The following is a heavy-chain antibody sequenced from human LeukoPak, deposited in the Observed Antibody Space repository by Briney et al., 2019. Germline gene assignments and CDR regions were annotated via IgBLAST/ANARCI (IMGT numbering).Heavy chain of an antibody. CDR2: INIFNGDT. D-gene: IGHD1-14*01. CDR3: ARNLVPTGIDF. V-gene: IGHV1-18*01. Sequence: ASVKVSCKASGGTFSSYAITWVRQAPGQGLECMGWINIFNGDTKYAQKFQGRVTLTRDTSTATAYMEMSSLGADDTAIYYCARNLVPTGIDFWGQGALVTVSS. CDR1: GGTFSSYA. J-gene: IGHJ4*02.